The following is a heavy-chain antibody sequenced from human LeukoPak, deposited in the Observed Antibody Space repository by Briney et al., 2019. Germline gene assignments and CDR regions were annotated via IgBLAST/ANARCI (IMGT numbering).Heavy chain of an antibody. V-gene: IGHV3-30*02. Sequence: GGSLRLSCAPSGFTFSSYGMHWVRQATGKGLEWVAFIRYDGSNKYYADSVKGRFTISRDNSKNALYLQMNSLRAEDTAVYYCAKDVKNGATSGYLVYWGQGTLVTVSS. D-gene: IGHD3-22*01. J-gene: IGHJ4*02. CDR2: IRYDGSNK. CDR1: GFTFSSYG. CDR3: AKDVKNGATSGYLVY.